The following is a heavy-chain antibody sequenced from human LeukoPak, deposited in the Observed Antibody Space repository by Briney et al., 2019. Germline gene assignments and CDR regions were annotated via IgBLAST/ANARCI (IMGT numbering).Heavy chain of an antibody. D-gene: IGHD6-19*01. CDR1: GYTFTGYY. J-gene: IGHJ4*02. Sequence: ASVKVSCKASGYTFTGYYMHWVRQAPGQGLEWMGWINPNSGGTNYAQKFQGRVTMTRDTSIRTAYMELSRLRSDDTAVYYCARGYSSGWYVDYWGQGTLVTVSS. CDR2: INPNSGGT. V-gene: IGHV1-2*02. CDR3: ARGYSSGWYVDY.